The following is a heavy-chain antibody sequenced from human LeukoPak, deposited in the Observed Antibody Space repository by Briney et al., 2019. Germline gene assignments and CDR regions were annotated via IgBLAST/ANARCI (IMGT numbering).Heavy chain of an antibody. V-gene: IGHV1-3*01. J-gene: IGHJ4*02. Sequence: ASVKVSCKASGYTFTSYAMHWVRQAPGQRLGWMGWINAGNGNATYTQKFQDRVTFTRDTSASTAYMDLSSLRSEDTAVYYCARVSSGWHGYLDYWGQGTPVTVSS. CDR2: INAGNGNA. CDR3: ARVSSGWHGYLDY. CDR1: GYTFTSYA. D-gene: IGHD6-25*01.